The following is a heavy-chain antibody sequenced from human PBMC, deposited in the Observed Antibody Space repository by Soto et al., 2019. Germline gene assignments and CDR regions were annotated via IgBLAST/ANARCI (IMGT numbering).Heavy chain of an antibody. J-gene: IGHJ5*02. CDR3: AREWDYYASRTYSNWFDP. D-gene: IGHD3-10*01. V-gene: IGHV1-18*01. Sequence: QVQLVQSGAEVKKPGASVKVSCKASGYTFTSYGITWVRQAPGQGLEWMGWISPYNGNTNYAQKLQGRVTMTTDTPTSTDYMELRSLRYDDTAVYYCAREWDYYASRTYSNWFDPWGQGTLVTVSS. CDR1: GYTFTSYG. CDR2: ISPYNGNT.